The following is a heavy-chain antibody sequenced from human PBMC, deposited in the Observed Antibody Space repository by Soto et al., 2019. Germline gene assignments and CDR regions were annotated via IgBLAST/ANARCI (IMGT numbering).Heavy chain of an antibody. D-gene: IGHD6-19*01. CDR1: GFNFSSYA. Sequence: EVQLLESGGGLVQPGGSLRLSCAASGFNFSSYAMSWVRQAPGQGLEWVSAISGSGGSTYYADSVKGRFTISRDNSKNTLYLQMNSLRAEDTAVYYCATAASSGSTLDYWGQGTLVTVSS. J-gene: IGHJ4*02. CDR2: ISGSGGST. V-gene: IGHV3-23*01. CDR3: ATAASSGSTLDY.